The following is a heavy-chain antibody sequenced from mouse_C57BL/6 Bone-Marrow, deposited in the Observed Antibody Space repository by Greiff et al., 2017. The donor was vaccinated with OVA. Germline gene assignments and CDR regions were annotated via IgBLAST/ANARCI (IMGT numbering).Heavy chain of an antibody. CDR3: ARGGWDGYFDY. Sequence: DVKLVESGGGLVKPGGSLKLSCAASGFTFSSYAMSWVRQTPEKRLEWVATISDGGSYTSYPDNVKGRFTISRDNAKNNLYLQMSHLKSEDTAMYYCARGGWDGYFDYWGQGTTLTVSS. D-gene: IGHD4-1*01. CDR2: ISDGGSYT. J-gene: IGHJ2*01. V-gene: IGHV5-4*03. CDR1: GFTFSSYA.